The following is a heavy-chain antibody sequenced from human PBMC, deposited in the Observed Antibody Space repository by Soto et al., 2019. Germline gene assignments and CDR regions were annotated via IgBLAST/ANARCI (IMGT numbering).Heavy chain of an antibody. D-gene: IGHD6-19*01. J-gene: IGHJ4*02. V-gene: IGHV3-74*01. CDR3: ARGPTGWYGYDY. CDR1: GFSFSSSW. Sequence: EVQLVESGGGLIQPGGSLRLSCAASGFSFSSSWMHWVRQAPGKGLVWVSRTNSDGSTTNYADSVKGRFNISRDNAKNTLYLQMNSLRAEDTAVYYCARGPTGWYGYDYWGQGTLVTVSS. CDR2: TNSDGSTT.